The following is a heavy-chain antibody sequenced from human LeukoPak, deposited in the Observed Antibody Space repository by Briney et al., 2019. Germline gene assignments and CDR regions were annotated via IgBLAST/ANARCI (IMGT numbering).Heavy chain of an antibody. CDR1: GYSISSGYY. D-gene: IGHD3-16*01. J-gene: IGHJ4*02. Sequence: SEILSLTCTVSGYSISSGYYWGWIRQPPGKGLEWIGSIYHSGSTYYNPSLKSRVTISVDTSKNQFSLKLSSVTAADTAVYYCARGGQYYFDYWGQGTLVTVSS. CDR3: ARGGQYYFDY. CDR2: IYHSGST. V-gene: IGHV4-38-2*02.